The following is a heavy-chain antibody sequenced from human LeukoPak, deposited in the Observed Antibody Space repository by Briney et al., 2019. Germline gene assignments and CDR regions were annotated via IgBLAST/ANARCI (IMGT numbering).Heavy chain of an antibody. V-gene: IGHV3-15*01. D-gene: IGHD3-22*01. CDR1: GFTFSSYG. J-gene: IGHJ3*02. Sequence: PGGSLRLSCAASGFTFSSYGMHWVRQAPGKGLEWVGRIKSKTDGGTTDYAAPVKGRFTISRDDSKNTLYLQMNSLKTEDTAVYYCTTDISSVTMIEKAFDIWGQGTMVTVSS. CDR3: TTDISSVTMIEKAFDI. CDR2: IKSKTDGGTT.